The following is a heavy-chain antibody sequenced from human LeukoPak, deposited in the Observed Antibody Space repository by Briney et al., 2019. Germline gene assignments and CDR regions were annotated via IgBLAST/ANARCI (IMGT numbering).Heavy chain of an antibody. CDR3: ARGSSSWPYFFDY. J-gene: IGHJ4*02. CDR1: GGSFSGYY. CDR2: IYYSGST. Sequence: SETLSLTCAVYGGSFSGYYWSWIRQPPGKGLEWIGYIYYSGSTSNPSLKSRVTISVDTSKNQFSLNLTSVTAADTALYYCARGSSSWPYFFDYWGQGALVTVSS. D-gene: IGHD6-13*01. V-gene: IGHV4-34*11.